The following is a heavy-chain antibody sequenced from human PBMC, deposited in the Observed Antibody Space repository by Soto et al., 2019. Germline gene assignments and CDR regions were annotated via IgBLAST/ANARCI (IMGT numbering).Heavy chain of an antibody. D-gene: IGHD3-22*01. CDR1: GYTFTSYG. Sequence: ASVKVSCKASGYTFTSYGISWVRQAPGQGLEWMGWISAYNGHTNYAQKLQGRVTMTTDTSTSTAYMELRSLRSDDTAVYYCARTHYYDSSGYYTSYFDYWGQGALVTVSS. J-gene: IGHJ4*02. CDR3: ARTHYYDSSGYYTSYFDY. V-gene: IGHV1-18*01. CDR2: ISAYNGHT.